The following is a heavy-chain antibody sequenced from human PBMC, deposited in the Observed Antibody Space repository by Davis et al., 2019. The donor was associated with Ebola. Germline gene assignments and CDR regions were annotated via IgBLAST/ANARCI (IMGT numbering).Heavy chain of an antibody. CDR3: AREARRWYRGNWFDP. CDR1: GYTFTGYY. V-gene: IGHV1-2*02. J-gene: IGHJ5*02. D-gene: IGHD2-15*01. Sequence: ASVKVSCKASGYTFTGYYMHWVRQAPGQGLEWMGWINPNSGGTNYAQKFQGRVTMTRDTSISTAYMELSRPRSDDTAVYYCAREARRWYRGNWFDPWGQGTLVTVSS. CDR2: INPNSGGT.